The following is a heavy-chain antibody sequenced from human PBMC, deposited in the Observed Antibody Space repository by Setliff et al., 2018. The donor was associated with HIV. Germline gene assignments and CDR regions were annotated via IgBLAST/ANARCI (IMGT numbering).Heavy chain of an antibody. D-gene: IGHD3-10*01. Sequence: PGGSLRLSCAASGFNFDIFAMHWVRQAPGKGLEWVAAIWNAGSEKYYADSVKGRYSISRDNSQNTLFLQMNSLRPDDTAVYYCVSSQSPQDRAVIIGGLWGQGTQVTVSS. CDR3: VSSQSPQDRAVIIGGL. CDR1: GFNFDIFA. V-gene: IGHV3-33*03. J-gene: IGHJ4*02. CDR2: IWNAGSEK.